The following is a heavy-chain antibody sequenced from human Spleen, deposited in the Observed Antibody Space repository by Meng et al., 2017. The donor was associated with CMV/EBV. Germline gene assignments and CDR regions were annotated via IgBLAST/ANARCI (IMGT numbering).Heavy chain of an antibody. CDR3: ATVFDY. V-gene: IGHV3-7*01. Sequence: GESLKISCAASGFTFSSYWMSWVRQAPGKGLEWVANIKRDGSEKYYVDSVKGRFTISRENFKNRLSLQMNSLRAEDTAVYYCATVFDYWGRGALVTVSS. CDR2: IKRDGSEK. J-gene: IGHJ4*02. CDR1: GFTFSSYW.